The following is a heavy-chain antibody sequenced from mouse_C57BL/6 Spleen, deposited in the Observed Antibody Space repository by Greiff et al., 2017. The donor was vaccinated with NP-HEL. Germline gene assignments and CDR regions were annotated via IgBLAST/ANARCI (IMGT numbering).Heavy chain of an antibody. CDR2: INPYNGGT. Sequence: EVQLQQSGPVLVKPGASVKMSCKASGYTFTDYYMNWVKQSHGKSLEWIGVINPYNGGTSYNQKFKGKATLTVDKSSSTAYMELNSLTSEDSAVYYCERYYYGSSYYFDYWGQGTTLTVSS. CDR1: GYTFTDYY. J-gene: IGHJ2*01. D-gene: IGHD1-1*01. V-gene: IGHV1-19*01. CDR3: ERYYYGSSYYFDY.